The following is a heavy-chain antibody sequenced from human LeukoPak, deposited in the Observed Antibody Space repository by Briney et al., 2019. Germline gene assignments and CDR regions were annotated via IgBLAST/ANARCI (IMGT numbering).Heavy chain of an antibody. V-gene: IGHV4-59*01. CDR2: IHNSGST. CDR3: ARGGGWGNWNDAVDY. D-gene: IGHD1-1*01. J-gene: IGHJ4*02. Sequence: SETLSLTCTISGGSISNYHWSWIRQTPGKGLEWIVYIHNSGSTKYNPSLKSPVSISVDTSKNQFSLKVNSVTAADTAVYYCARGGGWGNWNDAVDYWGQGTLVTVSS. CDR1: GGSISNYH.